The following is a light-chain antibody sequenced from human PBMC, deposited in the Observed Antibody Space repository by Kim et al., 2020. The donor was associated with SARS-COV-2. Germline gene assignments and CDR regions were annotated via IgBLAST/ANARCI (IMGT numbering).Light chain of an antibody. CDR2: QDS. Sequence: VSPGQTASITCSGDKLGDKYACWYQQKPGQSPVLVIYQDSKRPSGIPERFSGSNSGNTATLTISGTQAMDEADYYCQAWDSSTSWVFGGGTKLTVL. V-gene: IGLV3-1*01. CDR3: QAWDSSTSWV. J-gene: IGLJ3*02. CDR1: KLGDKY.